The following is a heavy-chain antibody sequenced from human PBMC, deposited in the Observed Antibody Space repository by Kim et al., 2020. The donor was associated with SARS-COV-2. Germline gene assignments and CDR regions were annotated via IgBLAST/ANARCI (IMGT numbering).Heavy chain of an antibody. V-gene: IGHV4-31*02. Sequence: YYHPNLNMRVTMSIDTSKNQFSLELSSVTAADKAVYYCARGVRAVSTFDFWGQGTLVTVPS. CDR3: ARGVRAVSTFDF. J-gene: IGHJ4*02. D-gene: IGHD4-17*01.